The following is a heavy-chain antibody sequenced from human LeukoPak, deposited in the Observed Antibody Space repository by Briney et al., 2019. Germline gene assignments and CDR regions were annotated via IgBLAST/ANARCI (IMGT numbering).Heavy chain of an antibody. D-gene: IGHD3-16*02. CDR1: GFTFSNYG. J-gene: IGHJ3*02. CDR2: ISGSGSST. V-gene: IGHV3-23*01. CDR3: AKGGMITFGGVIVRTYAFDI. Sequence: GGSLRLSCAASGFTFSNYGMSWVRQAPGKGLEWVSAISGSGSSTYYADSVKGRFTISRDNSKNTLYLQMNSLRAEDTAVYYCAKGGMITFGGVIVRTYAFDIWGQETMVTVSS.